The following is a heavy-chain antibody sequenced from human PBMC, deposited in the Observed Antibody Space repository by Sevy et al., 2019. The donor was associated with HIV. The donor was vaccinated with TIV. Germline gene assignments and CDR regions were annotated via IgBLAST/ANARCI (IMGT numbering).Heavy chain of an antibody. CDR1: GFTFSSYA. D-gene: IGHD6-19*01. J-gene: IGHJ6*03. V-gene: IGHV3-23*01. Sequence: GGSLRLTCAASGFTFSSYAMSWVRRAPGKGLEWVSALSGSGGSTYYADSVKGRFTISRDNSKNTLYLQMNSLRAEDTAVYYCAKDKGGSAWYGQYYYYYYMDVWVKGTTVTVSS. CDR2: LSGSGGST. CDR3: AKDKGGSAWYGQYYYYYYMDV.